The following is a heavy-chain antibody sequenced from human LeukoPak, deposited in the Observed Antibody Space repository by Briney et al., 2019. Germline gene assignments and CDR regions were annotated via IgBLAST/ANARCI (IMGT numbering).Heavy chain of an antibody. CDR3: AREGYDPTYYYYGMDV. Sequence: SETLSLTCTVSGGSISSYYWSWIRQPPGKGLEWIGYIYYSGSTNYNPSLKSRVTISVDTSKNQFSLKLSSVTAADTAVYYCAREGYDPTYYYYGMDVWGQGTTVTVSS. V-gene: IGHV4-59*12. CDR1: GGSISSYY. J-gene: IGHJ6*02. D-gene: IGHD2-2*01. CDR2: IYYSGST.